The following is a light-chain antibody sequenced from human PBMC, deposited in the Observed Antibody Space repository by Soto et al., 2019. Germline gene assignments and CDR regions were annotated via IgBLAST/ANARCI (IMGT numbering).Light chain of an antibody. J-gene: IGLJ1*01. CDR2: DVR. CDR3: SSYTSSRTPYV. V-gene: IGLV2-14*03. CDR1: SSDVGTYNY. Sequence: QSALTQPASVSGSPGQSITISCTGTSSDVGTYNYVSWYQQHPGKAPKHMIYDVRNRPSGVSNRFSGSKSGNTASLTISGLLADDEADYYCSSYTSSRTPYVFGTGTKLTVL.